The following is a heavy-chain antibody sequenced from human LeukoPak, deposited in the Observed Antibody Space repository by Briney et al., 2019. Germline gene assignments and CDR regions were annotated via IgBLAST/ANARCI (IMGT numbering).Heavy chain of an antibody. V-gene: IGHV3-23*01. CDR3: ARVEYSSSPPFDY. CDR1: GLTFSSYA. Sequence: GGSLRLSCAASGLTFSSYAMSWVRQAPGKGLEWVSAISGSGGGTYYADSVKGRFTISRDNSKNTLYLQMNSLRAEDTAVYYCARVEYSSSPPFDYWGQGTLVTVSS. D-gene: IGHD6-6*01. CDR2: ISGSGGGT. J-gene: IGHJ4*02.